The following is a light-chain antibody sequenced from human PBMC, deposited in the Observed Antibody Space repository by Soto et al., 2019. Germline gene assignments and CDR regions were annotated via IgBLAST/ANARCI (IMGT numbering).Light chain of an antibody. V-gene: IGLV1-40*01. J-gene: IGLJ1*01. Sequence: QSVLTQPPSVSGAPGQRVTISCTGSSSNIGANHDVHWYQQLPGTAPKLLIYDNSNRPSGVPDRFSGSKSGTSASLAITGLQAEDEADYYCQSYDSSLGYVFGTGTKLT. CDR2: DNS. CDR1: SSNIGANHD. CDR3: QSYDSSLGYV.